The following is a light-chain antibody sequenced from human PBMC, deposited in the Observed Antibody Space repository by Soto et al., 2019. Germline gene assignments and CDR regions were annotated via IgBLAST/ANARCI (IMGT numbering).Light chain of an antibody. CDR3: VLYMGRGISL. V-gene: IGLV8-61*01. J-gene: IGLJ3*02. CDR2: STN. Sequence: QTVVTQEPSFSVSPRRTVTLTCGLSSGSVSPSYYPSWYQQTPGQAPRTLIYSTNTRSSGVPDRFSGSILGNKAALTITGAQADDESDYYCVLYMGRGISLFGGGTKVTVL. CDR1: SGSVSPSYY.